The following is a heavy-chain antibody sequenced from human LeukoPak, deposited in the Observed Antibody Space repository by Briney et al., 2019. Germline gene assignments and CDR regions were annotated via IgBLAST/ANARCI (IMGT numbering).Heavy chain of an antibody. J-gene: IGHJ3*02. Sequence: PGRSLRLSCAASGFTFSSYGMHWVRQAPGKGLEWVAVISYDGSNKYYADSVKGRFTISRDNSKNTLYLQMNSLRAEDTAVYYCARQTYYYGSGRPDAFDIWGQGTMVTVSS. CDR2: ISYDGSNK. CDR1: GFTFSSYG. D-gene: IGHD3-10*01. V-gene: IGHV3-30*19. CDR3: ARQTYYYGSGRPDAFDI.